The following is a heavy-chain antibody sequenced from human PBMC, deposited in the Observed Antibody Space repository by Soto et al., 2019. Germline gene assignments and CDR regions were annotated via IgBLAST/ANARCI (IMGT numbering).Heavy chain of an antibody. J-gene: IGHJ4*02. CDR3: ARVNTGPFYFDY. CDR1: GGSISSGGYS. D-gene: IGHD2-8*02. CDR2: IYHSGST. Sequence: SETLSLTCAVSGGSISSGGYSWSWIRQPPGKGLEWIGYIYHSGSTYYNPSLKSRVTISVDRSKNQFSLKLSSVTAADTAVYYCARVNTGPFYFDYWGQGTLVTVSS. V-gene: IGHV4-30-2*01.